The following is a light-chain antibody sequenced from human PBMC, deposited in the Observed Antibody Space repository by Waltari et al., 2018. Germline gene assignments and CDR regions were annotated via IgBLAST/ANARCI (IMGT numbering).Light chain of an antibody. CDR3: QQYGSTPLFT. V-gene: IGKV3-20*01. CDR1: QTVATSY. Sequence: DIVLTQSPGTLSLSPGERATLSFRATQTVATSYLAWYQHKPGQAPRLRIYNTSYRATGIPDRFIGSGSGTDFTLTISRLEPEDFAVYYCQQYGSTPLFTFGPGTKVDIK. J-gene: IGKJ3*01. CDR2: NTS.